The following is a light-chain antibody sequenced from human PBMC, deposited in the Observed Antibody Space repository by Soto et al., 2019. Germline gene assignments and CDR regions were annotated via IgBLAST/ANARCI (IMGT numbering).Light chain of an antibody. CDR2: GAS. CDR3: QQYDNWPLT. CDR1: QSVSSD. Sequence: EVVMTQSPATLSVSPGKRATLSCRASQSVSSDLAWYQQKPGQAPRLLIYGASTRATGIPARFSGSGSGKEFTLTISSLQSEDFAVYYCQQYDNWPLTFGQGTKVEIK. J-gene: IGKJ1*01. V-gene: IGKV3-15*01.